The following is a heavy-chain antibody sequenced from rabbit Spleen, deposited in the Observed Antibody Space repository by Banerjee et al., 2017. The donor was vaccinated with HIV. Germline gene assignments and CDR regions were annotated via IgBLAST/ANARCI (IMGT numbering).Heavy chain of an antibody. CDR3: ARASNNYGEFDL. D-gene: IGHD6-1*01. CDR1: GFYFSDRDV. V-gene: IGHV1S45*01. J-gene: IGHJ4*01. Sequence: QEQLEESGGGLVQPEGSLTLTCKASGFYFSDRDVMCWVRQAPGKGLEWIACISAGSSGSTYYASWAKGRFTISKTSSTTVTLQMTSLSAADSATYFCARASNNYGEFDLWGPGTLVTVS. CDR2: ISAGSSGST.